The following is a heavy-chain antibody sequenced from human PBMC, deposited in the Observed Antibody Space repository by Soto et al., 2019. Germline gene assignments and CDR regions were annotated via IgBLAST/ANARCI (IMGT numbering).Heavy chain of an antibody. D-gene: IGHD2-21*02. J-gene: IGHJ4*02. CDR1: GFTFSSYS. CDR2: ISSSSNTI. V-gene: IGHV3-48*02. Sequence: EVQLVESGGGLVQPGGSLRLSCAASGFTFSSYSMNWLRQAPGKGLEWGSYISSSSNTIYYADSVKGRFTISRDNAENSLYLQMNSLRDEDTAVYYCARDRRLAYCGGGCYSGFVVDYWGQGTLVTVSS. CDR3: ARDRRLAYCGGGCYSGFVVDY.